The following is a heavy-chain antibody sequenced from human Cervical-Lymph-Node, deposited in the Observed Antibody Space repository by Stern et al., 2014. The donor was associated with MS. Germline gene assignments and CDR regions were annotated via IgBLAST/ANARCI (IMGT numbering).Heavy chain of an antibody. CDR3: ARGIVGAAWDTFDI. CDR1: GGTFNRDA. D-gene: IGHD1-26*01. J-gene: IGHJ3*02. CDR2: IIPMFNTG. Sequence: VQLLESGAEVKKPGSSVKVSCKASGGTFNRDAINWVRQAPGQGLEYMGGIIPMFNTGNYAQKFRDRITITADESTSTAYMELTSLRSEDTAVYYCARGIVGAAWDTFDIWGQGTMVTVSS. V-gene: IGHV1-69*01.